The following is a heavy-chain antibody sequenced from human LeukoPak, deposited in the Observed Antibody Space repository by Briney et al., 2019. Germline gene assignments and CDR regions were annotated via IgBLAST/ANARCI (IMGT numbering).Heavy chain of an antibody. CDR3: ARDLSGSSGWSICYYYYYMDV. Sequence: PSETLSLTCAVYGGSFSGYYWSWIRQPPGKGLEWIGEINHSGSTNYNPSLKSRVTMSLDASKNQFSLELNSVTPADTAVYYCARDLSGSSGWSICYYYYYMDVWGKGTTVTISS. V-gene: IGHV4-34*01. J-gene: IGHJ6*03. CDR1: GGSFSGYY. D-gene: IGHD6-19*01. CDR2: INHSGST.